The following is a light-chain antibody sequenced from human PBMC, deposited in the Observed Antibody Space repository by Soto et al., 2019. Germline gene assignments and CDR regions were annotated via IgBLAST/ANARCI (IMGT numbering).Light chain of an antibody. Sequence: DVVMTQSPLSLPVTLGQPASISCRSSQSLVYSDGNTYLNWCQQRPGQSPRRLIYKVSNRDSGVPDRFRGSGSGTDVTLKISRVEAEDVGVYYGMQGTHWPPWTFGQGTKVEIK. V-gene: IGKV2-30*01. CDR3: MQGTHWPPWT. CDR2: KVS. CDR1: QSLVYSDGNTY. J-gene: IGKJ1*01.